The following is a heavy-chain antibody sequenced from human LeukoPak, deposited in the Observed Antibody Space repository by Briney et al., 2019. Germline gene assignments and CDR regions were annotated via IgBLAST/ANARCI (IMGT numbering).Heavy chain of an antibody. D-gene: IGHD6-6*01. CDR3: ARGWGPGSSSDFDY. CDR1: GYTFSSYG. V-gene: IGHV1-2*02. CDR2: INPNSGGT. J-gene: IGHJ4*02. Sequence: ASVKVSCKASGYTFSSYGISWVRQAPGQGLEWMGWINPNSGGTNYAQKFQGRVTMTRDTSISTAYMELSRLRSDDTAVYYCARGWGPGSSSDFDYWGQGTLVTVSS.